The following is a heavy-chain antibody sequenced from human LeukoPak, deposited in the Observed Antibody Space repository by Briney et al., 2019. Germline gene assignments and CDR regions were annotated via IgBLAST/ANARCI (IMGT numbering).Heavy chain of an antibody. CDR3: AGESPCEIPFDY. CDR2: INPSGGST. Sequence: ASVKVSCKASGYTFTSYYMHWVRQAPGQGLEWMGIINPSGGSTSYAQKFQGRVTMTRDTSTSTVYMELSSLRSEDTAVYYCAGESPCEIPFDYWGQGTLVTVSS. CDR1: GYTFTSYY. V-gene: IGHV1-46*01. J-gene: IGHJ4*02.